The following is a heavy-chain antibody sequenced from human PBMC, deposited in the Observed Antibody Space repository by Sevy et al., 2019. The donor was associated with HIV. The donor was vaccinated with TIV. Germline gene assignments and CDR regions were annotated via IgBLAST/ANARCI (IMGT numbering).Heavy chain of an antibody. CDR2: IQYDGRNK. Sequence: GGSLRLSCAASGFSYSSYGMHWVRQAPGKGLEWVAYIQYDGRNKDYADSVKGRFTISRDKSKNTLDLQMNSLRVEDTAVYYCVKEGGGEGGDHWGQGTLVTVSS. CDR3: VKEGGGEGGDH. D-gene: IGHD2-21*01. V-gene: IGHV3-30*02. CDR1: GFSYSSYG. J-gene: IGHJ4*02.